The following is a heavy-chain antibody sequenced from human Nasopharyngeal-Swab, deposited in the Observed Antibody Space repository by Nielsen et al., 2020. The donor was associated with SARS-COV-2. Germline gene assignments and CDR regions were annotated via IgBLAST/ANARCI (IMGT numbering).Heavy chain of an antibody. J-gene: IGHJ6*02. Sequence: GESLKISRAASGFTFSNYGMHWVRQAPGKGLEWVALMSEDGRNKYYAKSLEGRFTISRDNSKNTLFLQIHSLRAEDTAVYYCASSPGIAAPTGMDVWGQGTTVTVSS. D-gene: IGHD6-13*01. V-gene: IGHV3-30*03. CDR3: ASSPGIAAPTGMDV. CDR2: MSEDGRNK. CDR1: GFTFSNYG.